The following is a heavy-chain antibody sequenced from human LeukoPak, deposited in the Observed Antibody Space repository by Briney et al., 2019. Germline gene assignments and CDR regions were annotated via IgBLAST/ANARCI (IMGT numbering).Heavy chain of an antibody. CDR1: GFSLSTTGVG. J-gene: IGHJ4*02. D-gene: IGHD3-10*01. CDR2: VYRDDDK. V-gene: IGHV2-5*02. CDR3: ARPYFFGSGLYFDY. Sequence: SGPTLVNPTQTLTLTCTFSGFSLSTTGVGVGWIRQPPGKALEWLAHVYRDDDKRYSPSLKTRLTITKDTSKNQVVLTMTNMGPVDTATYFCARPYFFGSGLYFDYWGQGSLVTVSS.